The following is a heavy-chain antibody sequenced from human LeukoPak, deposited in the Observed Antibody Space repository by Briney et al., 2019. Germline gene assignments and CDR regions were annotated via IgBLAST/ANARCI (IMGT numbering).Heavy chain of an antibody. J-gene: IGHJ4*02. CDR2: IYYSGST. Sequence: PSETLSLTCAVSGYSISSSNWWGWIRQPPGKGLEWIGYIYYSGSTNYNPSLKSRVTMSVDTSKNQFSLKLSSVTALDTAVYYCARTPHITIFGVVNWGQGTLVTVSS. CDR1: GYSISSSNW. V-gene: IGHV4-28*06. D-gene: IGHD3-3*01. CDR3: ARTPHITIFGVVN.